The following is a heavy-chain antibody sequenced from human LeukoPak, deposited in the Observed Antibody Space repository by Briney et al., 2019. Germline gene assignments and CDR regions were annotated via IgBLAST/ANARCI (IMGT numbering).Heavy chain of an antibody. V-gene: IGHV4-59*08. J-gene: IGHJ4*02. D-gene: IGHD3-9*01. Sequence: SETLSLTCTVSGGSISSYYWSWIRQPPGKGLEWIGTIYYSGSTKNNPSLKSRVTISVDTSKNQFSLKLSSVTAADTTVYYCARHGEYYDILTGYYNPPYYFDYWGQGTLVTVSS. CDR2: IYYSGST. CDR1: GGSISSYY. CDR3: ARHGEYYDILTGYYNPPYYFDY.